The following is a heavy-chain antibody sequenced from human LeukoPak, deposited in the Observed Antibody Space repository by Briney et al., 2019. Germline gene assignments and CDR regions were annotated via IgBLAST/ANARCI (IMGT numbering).Heavy chain of an antibody. J-gene: IGHJ4*02. V-gene: IGHV4-38-2*02. CDR3: ARDTVTTLGYFDY. CDR2: IYHSGST. D-gene: IGHD4-11*01. CDR1: GYSISSGYY. Sequence: SETLSLTCTVSGYSISSGYYWGWIRQPPGKGLEWIGSIYHSGSTYYNPSLKSRVTISVDTSKNQFSLKLSSVTAADTAVYYCARDTVTTLGYFDYWGQGTLVTVSS.